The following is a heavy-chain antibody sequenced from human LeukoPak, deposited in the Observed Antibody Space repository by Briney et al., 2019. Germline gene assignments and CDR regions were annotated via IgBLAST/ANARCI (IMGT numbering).Heavy chain of an antibody. V-gene: IGHV1-18*01. D-gene: IGHD5-12*01. Sequence: ASVKVSCKASGYTFTSYGISWVRQAPGQGLEWMGWISAYNGNTNYAQKLQGRVTMTTDTSTSTAYMELRSLRSDDTAVYYCARVVRDIVATKGKDYYYYYMDVWGKGTTVTISS. CDR3: ARVVRDIVATKGKDYYYYYMDV. J-gene: IGHJ6*03. CDR2: ISAYNGNT. CDR1: GYTFTSYG.